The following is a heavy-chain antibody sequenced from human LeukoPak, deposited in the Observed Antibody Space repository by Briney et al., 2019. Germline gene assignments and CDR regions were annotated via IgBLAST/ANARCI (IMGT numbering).Heavy chain of an antibody. D-gene: IGHD3-22*01. CDR1: GLTVSSNC. V-gene: IGHV3-53*01. CDR2: IYSGGNT. CDR3: ARRVGDYSHPYDY. J-gene: IGHJ4*02. Sequence: GGSLRLSCAASGLTVSSNCMSWVRQAPGKGLEWVSFIYSGGNTYYADSVKGRFTISGDNSKNTVHLQMNSLRAEDTAMYYCARRVGDYSHPYDYWGQGTLVTVSS.